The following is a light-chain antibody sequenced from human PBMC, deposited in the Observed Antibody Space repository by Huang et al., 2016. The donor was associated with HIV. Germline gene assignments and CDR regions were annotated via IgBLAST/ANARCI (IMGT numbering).Light chain of an antibody. J-gene: IGKJ1*01. CDR1: QDIGND. Sequence: AIKMTQSPASLSASVGDRVTITCRASQDIGNDLGWYQQRLGKAPKLLVYTASHLQSGVPSRFTGSGSGTHFTLTISGLQPEDFATYYCLQDYTYPWTYGQGTKVEI. CDR2: TAS. V-gene: IGKV1-6*01. CDR3: LQDYTYPWT.